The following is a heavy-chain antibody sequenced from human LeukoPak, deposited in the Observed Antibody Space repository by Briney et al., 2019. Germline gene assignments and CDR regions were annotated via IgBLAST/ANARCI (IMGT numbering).Heavy chain of an antibody. CDR3: ARGATMIVGKDAFDI. V-gene: IGHV4-34*01. CDR2: INHSGST. J-gene: IGHJ3*02. D-gene: IGHD3-22*01. CDR1: GGSFSGYY. Sequence: SETLSLTCAVYGGSFSGYYWSWIRQPPGKGLEWIGEINHSGSTNYNPSPKSRVTISVDTSKNQFSLKLSSVTAADTAVYYCARGATMIVGKDAFDIWGQGTMVTVSS.